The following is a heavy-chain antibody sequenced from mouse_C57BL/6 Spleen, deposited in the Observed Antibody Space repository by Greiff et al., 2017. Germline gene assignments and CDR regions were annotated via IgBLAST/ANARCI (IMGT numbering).Heavy chain of an antibody. D-gene: IGHD1-1*01. V-gene: IGHV1-62-2*01. Sequence: VMLVESGAELVKPGASVKLSCKASGYTFTEYTIHWVKQRSGQGLEWIGWFYPGSGSIKYNEKFKDKATLTADKSSSTVYMELSRLTSEDSAVYFCARHEEGGGLRRYFAYWGQGTRVTVSA. CDR1: GYTFTEYT. CDR2: FYPGSGSI. J-gene: IGHJ3*01. CDR3: ARHEEGGGLRRYFAY.